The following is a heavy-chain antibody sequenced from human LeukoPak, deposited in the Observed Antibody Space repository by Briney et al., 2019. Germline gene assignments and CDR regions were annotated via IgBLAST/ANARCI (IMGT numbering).Heavy chain of an antibody. J-gene: IGHJ3*02. Sequence: PSETLSLTCAISGGSITSSNWWTWVRQPPGKGLEWVGEIYLRGNTNYNPSLESRVPISVDTSKNQFSLKLNSVTAADTAVYYCARHYYDSSGYDAFDIWGQGTMVTVSS. CDR2: IYLRGNT. CDR3: ARHYYDSSGYDAFDI. CDR1: GGSITSSNW. V-gene: IGHV4-4*02. D-gene: IGHD3-22*01.